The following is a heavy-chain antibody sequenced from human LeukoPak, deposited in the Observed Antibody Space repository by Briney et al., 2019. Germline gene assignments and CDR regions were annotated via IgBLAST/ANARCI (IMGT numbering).Heavy chain of an antibody. Sequence: ASVKVSCKASGYTFTSFAINWVRQAPGHGLEGMGWVNTYTGDPTYAQGFTGRFVFSLDTSVSTAYLQITSLKAEDTAMYYCARVLRYGMDVWGQGTTVTVSS. J-gene: IGHJ6*02. V-gene: IGHV7-4-1*02. CDR1: GYTFTSFA. D-gene: IGHD3-16*01. CDR3: ARVLRYGMDV. CDR2: VNTYTGDP.